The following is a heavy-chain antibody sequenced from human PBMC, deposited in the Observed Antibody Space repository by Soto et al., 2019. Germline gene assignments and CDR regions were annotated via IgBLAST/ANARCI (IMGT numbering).Heavy chain of an antibody. J-gene: IGHJ4*01. CDR1: GFTFSKAW. Sequence: GGALRLSCAASGFTFSKAWINWVRQAPWKGLEWVGRVKSKNDGGTTDFAAPVKGRFAISRDDSKNMVYLEMNSLQTEDTAIYYCTTDSYFTSIIVRFDYWGHGTLVTVSS. CDR3: TTDSYFTSIIVRFDY. CDR2: VKSKNDGGTT. D-gene: IGHD3-22*01. V-gene: IGHV3-15*07.